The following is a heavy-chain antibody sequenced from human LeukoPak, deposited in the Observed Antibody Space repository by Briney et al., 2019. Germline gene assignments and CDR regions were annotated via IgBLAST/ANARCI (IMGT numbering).Heavy chain of an antibody. CDR1: VGSISSYY. Sequence: PSETLTLPCTVWVGSISSYYGSWIRQPPGKGLEWLGYISYSGSTNYNPSLKSRVTISADTSKNQFSLKLTSVTAADTAVYYCARAGGYASPIGIWGQGTMVTVSS. V-gene: IGHV4-59*01. CDR3: ARAGGYASPIGI. J-gene: IGHJ3*02. D-gene: IGHD5-12*01. CDR2: ISYSGST.